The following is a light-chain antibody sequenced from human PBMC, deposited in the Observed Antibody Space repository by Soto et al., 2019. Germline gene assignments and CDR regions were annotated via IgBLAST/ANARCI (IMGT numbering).Light chain of an antibody. CDR1: SSDVGKYDY. Sequence: QSALTQPPSASGSPGQSVTISCTGTSSDVGKYDYVSWFQHHPGKAPKLIIYEVSKRPSGVPDRFSGSNSGNTATLTISRVEAGDEADYYCQVWDSSSDHHVFGTGTKLTVL. V-gene: IGLV2-8*01. CDR3: QVWDSSSDHHV. CDR2: EVS. J-gene: IGLJ1*01.